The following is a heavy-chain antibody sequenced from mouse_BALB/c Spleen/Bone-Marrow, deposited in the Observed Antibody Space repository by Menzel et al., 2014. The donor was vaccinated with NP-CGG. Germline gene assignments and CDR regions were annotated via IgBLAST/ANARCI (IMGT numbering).Heavy chain of an antibody. CDR1: GDSITSGY. CDR2: ISYSGST. Sequence: EVQLVESGPSLAKPSQTLSLTCSVTGDSITSGYWNWIRKFPGNKLEYMGYISYSGSTYYSPSLNSRISITRDTSKNQYCMQLNTVTSEVTATSYCATYYGFYFDFWGRGTTLTVTS. D-gene: IGHD1-1*02. J-gene: IGHJ2*01. CDR3: ATYYGFYFDF. V-gene: IGHV3-8*02.